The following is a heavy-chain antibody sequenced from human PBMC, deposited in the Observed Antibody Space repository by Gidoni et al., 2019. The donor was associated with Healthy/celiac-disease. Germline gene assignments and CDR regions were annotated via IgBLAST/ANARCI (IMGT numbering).Heavy chain of an antibody. J-gene: IGHJ6*02. CDR2: ISAYNRNI. CDR1: VYTFTSYG. Sequence: QVQLVQSGAEVTKPGASVKVSCKASVYTFTSYGISWVRQAPGQGLEWMGCISAYNRNINYAQKLQGRVTMTTDTSTSTAYMELRSMRSDDTAVYYCARDSRFGETPYYYYGMDVWGQGTTVTVSS. D-gene: IGHD3-10*01. V-gene: IGHV1-18*01. CDR3: ARDSRFGETPYYYYGMDV.